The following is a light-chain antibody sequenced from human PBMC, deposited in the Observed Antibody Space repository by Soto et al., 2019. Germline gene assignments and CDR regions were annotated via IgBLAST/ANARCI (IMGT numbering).Light chain of an antibody. CDR1: QSISSN. CDR2: GAN. CDR3: QQYNNWART. J-gene: IGKJ1*01. Sequence: EIVMTQSPATLSVSPGERVTLSCGASQSISSNLAWYQQKPGQAPRLLIYGANTRATDVAARFSGSGSGTEFTLTISSLLSEDFAVYYCQQYNNWARTFGQGTKVDIK. V-gene: IGKV3-15*01.